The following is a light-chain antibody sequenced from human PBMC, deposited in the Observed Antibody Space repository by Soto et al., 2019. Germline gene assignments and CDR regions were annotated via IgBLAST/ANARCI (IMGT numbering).Light chain of an antibody. CDR2: STS. CDR3: LQHHDYPC. J-gene: IGKJ4*01. Sequence: DIQMTQSPSSLSASVGDSVTITCRASQDIENDLAWYQQKPGKTPMRLIYSTSGLPSGVPSRFSGSGSGTEFTLTISGLQPEDFATYYCLQHHDYPCFGGGTKIEIK. CDR1: QDIEND. V-gene: IGKV1-17*01.